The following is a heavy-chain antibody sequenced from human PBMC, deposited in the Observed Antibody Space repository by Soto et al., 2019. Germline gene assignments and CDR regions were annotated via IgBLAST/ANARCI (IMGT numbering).Heavy chain of an antibody. J-gene: IGHJ3*02. D-gene: IGHD2-15*01. Sequence: PSETLSVTCTVSGGSISSISYYWGWIRQPPGKGLEWIGSIYYSGSTYYNPSLKSRVTISVDTSKNQFSLKLSSVTAADTAVYYCARLDIVVVVAATGAFDIWGQGTMVTVSS. CDR1: GGSISSISYY. CDR2: IYYSGST. V-gene: IGHV4-39*01. CDR3: ARLDIVVVVAATGAFDI.